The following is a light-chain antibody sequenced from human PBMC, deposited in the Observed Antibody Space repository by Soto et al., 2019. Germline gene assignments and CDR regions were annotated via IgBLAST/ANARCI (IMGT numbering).Light chain of an antibody. CDR3: QQYNNWLPWT. Sequence: EIVMTQSPATLSVSPGERATLSCRASQSVNSNLAWYQQKPGQAPRLLIYGASLRATSIPARFSGSGSGKEFTLTISSLQSEDFAVYYCQQYNNWLPWTFGQGTNLQIK. V-gene: IGKV3-15*01. CDR2: GAS. J-gene: IGKJ2*02. CDR1: QSVNSN.